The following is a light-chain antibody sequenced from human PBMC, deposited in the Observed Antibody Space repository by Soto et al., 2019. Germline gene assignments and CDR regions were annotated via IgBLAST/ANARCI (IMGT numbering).Light chain of an antibody. CDR3: QQYNDWPRT. V-gene: IGKV3-15*01. J-gene: IGKJ1*01. CDR1: QSVSSN. CDR2: GAS. Sequence: EIVMTPSPATLSVSPGERATLSCRASQSVSSNLAWYQQKPGQAPRLLIYGASTRATGIPARFSGSGSGTEFTLTISSLQSEDFAVYYCQQYNDWPRTFGQGTKWIS.